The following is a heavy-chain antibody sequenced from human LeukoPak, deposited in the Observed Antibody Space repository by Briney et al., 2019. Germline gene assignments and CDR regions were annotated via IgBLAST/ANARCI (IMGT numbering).Heavy chain of an antibody. D-gene: IGHD6-19*01. V-gene: IGHV3-48*04. CDR2: ISSGCSNI. J-gene: IGHJ3*02. Sequence: GALRLSCAGFGFTLSSQSMNWVRQVPGKGLEWISYISSGCSNIHYADSVKGRLTISRDNTKNSLYLQMTSLRAEDTAVYYCVIWAYSCGPGHPLHFSDIWGQGTTVIVSS. CDR3: VIWAYSCGPGHPLHFSDI. CDR1: GFTLSSQS.